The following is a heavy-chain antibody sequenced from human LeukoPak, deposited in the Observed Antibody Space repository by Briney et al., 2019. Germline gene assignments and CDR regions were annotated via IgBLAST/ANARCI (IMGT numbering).Heavy chain of an antibody. CDR3: ARKTYYYDSSGYLGGAHFDY. D-gene: IGHD3-22*01. V-gene: IGHV4-34*01. J-gene: IGHJ4*02. Sequence: SETLSLTCAVYGGSFSGYYWSWIRQPPGKGLEWIGEINHSGSTNYNPSLKSRVTISVDTSKNQFSLKLSSVTAADTAVYYCARKTYYYDSSGYLGGAHFDYWGQGTLVTVSS. CDR2: INHSGST. CDR1: GGSFSGYY.